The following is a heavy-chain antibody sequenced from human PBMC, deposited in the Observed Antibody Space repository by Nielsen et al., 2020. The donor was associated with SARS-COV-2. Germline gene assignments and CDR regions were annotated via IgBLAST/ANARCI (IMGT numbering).Heavy chain of an antibody. CDR2: ISWNSGNI. CDR1: GFTFDDYV. D-gene: IGHD5-18*01. CDR3: AKDTGYSYGQYFDY. Sequence: GGSLRLSCAASGFTFDDYVMHWVRQAPGKGLEWVSGISWNSGNIVYADSVKGRFTISRDNAMNSLYLQMNSLRAEDTALYYCAKDTGYSYGQYFDYWGQGALVTVSS. V-gene: IGHV3-9*01. J-gene: IGHJ4*02.